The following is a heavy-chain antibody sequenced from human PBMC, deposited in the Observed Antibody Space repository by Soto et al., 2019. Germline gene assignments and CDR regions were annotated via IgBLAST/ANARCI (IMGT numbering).Heavy chain of an antibody. Sequence: SVKVSCKASGGTFSSYTISWVRQAPGQGLEWIGRIIPILGIANYAQKFQGRVTITADKSTSTAYMELSSLRSEDTAVYYCARGRRLARLYYYYGMDVWGQGTTVTVSS. D-gene: IGHD3-22*01. J-gene: IGHJ6*02. CDR1: GGTFSSYT. CDR3: ARGRRLARLYYYYGMDV. V-gene: IGHV1-69*02. CDR2: IIPILGIA.